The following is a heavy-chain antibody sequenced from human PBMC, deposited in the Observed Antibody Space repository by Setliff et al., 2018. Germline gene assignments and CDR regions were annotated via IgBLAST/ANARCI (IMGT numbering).Heavy chain of an antibody. CDR2: IHYSGTT. CDR3: ARHRILYYSFDH. D-gene: IGHD2-8*01. V-gene: IGHV4-59*08. CDR1: DGSLSTYY. Sequence: SETLSLTCTVSDGSLSTYYWSWIRQPPGKGLEWIGYIHYSGTTNYNPSLKSRVTLSLDTAKNQFSLELRAVTAADTAVYYCARHRILYYSFDHWGQGTLVTVSS. J-gene: IGHJ4*02.